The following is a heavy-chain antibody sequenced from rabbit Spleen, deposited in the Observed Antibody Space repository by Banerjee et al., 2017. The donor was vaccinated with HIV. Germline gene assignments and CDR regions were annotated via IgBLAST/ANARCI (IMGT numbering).Heavy chain of an antibody. V-gene: IGHV1S40*01. CDR1: GFSFSSGYD. CDR3: ARDLVGVIGWNFYL. CDR2: INTATAKA. J-gene: IGHJ4*01. D-gene: IGHD2-1*01. Sequence: QQLVKSGGGLVKPGASLTLTCKASGFSFSSGYDMCWVRQAPGKGLEWIACINTATAKAVYASWAKGRFTISKTSSTTVTLRMTSLTAADRATYFCARDLVGVIGWNFYLWGQGTLVTVS.